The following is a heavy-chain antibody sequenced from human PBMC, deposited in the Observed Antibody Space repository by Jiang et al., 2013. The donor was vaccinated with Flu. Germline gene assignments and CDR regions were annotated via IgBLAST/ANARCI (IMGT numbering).Heavy chain of an antibody. J-gene: IGHJ4*02. Sequence: VQLVESGGGLVQPGGSLRLSCAASGFTFSNYEMNWVRQAPGKGLEWVSYISSSSTTIYYADSVKGRFTISRDNAKNSLYLQMNSLRAEDTAVYYCARGRSYYDSTGYSDYWGQGTLVTVSS. V-gene: IGHV3-48*03. D-gene: IGHD3-22*01. CDR1: GFTFSNYE. CDR3: ARGRSYYDSTGYSDY. CDR2: ISSSSTTI.